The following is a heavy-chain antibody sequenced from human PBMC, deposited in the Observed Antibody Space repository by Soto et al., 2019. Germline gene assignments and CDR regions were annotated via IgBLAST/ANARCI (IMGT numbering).Heavy chain of an antibody. CDR3: ARDLRQGASGATVYGMDV. CDR2: VSHDGHKT. V-gene: IGHV3-30*03. D-gene: IGHD7-27*01. J-gene: IGHJ6*02. CDR1: GFIFSNNG. Sequence: QVPLVESGGGEVQPGTSLRLSCIASGFIFSNNGMHWVRQAPGKGLEWVALVSHDGHKTFYADSVKGRLTIYRDNSKNTVYLHMNNLRPEDTAVYRCARDLRQGASGATVYGMDVWGQGTTVTVSS.